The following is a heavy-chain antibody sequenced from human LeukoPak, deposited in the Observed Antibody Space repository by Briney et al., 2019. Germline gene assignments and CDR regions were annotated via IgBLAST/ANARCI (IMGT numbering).Heavy chain of an antibody. J-gene: IGHJ6*03. CDR2: INHSGST. CDR1: GGSFSGYY. V-gene: IGHV4-34*01. CDR3: AGPAPDPAKRKGIRGSRHVSIVGYYMDV. Sequence: SETLSLTCAVYGGSFSGYYWSWIRQPPGKGLEWIGEINHSGSTNYNSSLKGRVTISVDTSKNQFSLTLSSVTDAHTAVYYYAGPAPDPAKRKGIRGSRHVSIVGYYMDVWGKGTTVTVSS. D-gene: IGHD1-26*01.